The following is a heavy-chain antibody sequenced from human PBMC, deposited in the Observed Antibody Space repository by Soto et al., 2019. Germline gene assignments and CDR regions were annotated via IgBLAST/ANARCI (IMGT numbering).Heavy chain of an antibody. Sequence: GXSXKVSCKASGGTXTSYAISWVRQAPGQGLEWTGGIIPIFGTANYAQKFQGRVTITADDSTSTAYMEMSSLRSEDKAVYYCARDLHRSWYFDLWGRGTLVTVSS. V-gene: IGHV1-69*13. CDR2: IIPIFGTA. J-gene: IGHJ2*01. CDR3: ARDLHRSWYFDL. CDR1: GGTXTSYA.